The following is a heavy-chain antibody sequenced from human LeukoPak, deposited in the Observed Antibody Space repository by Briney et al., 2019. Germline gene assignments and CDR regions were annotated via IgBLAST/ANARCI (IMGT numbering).Heavy chain of an antibody. CDR1: GGSISSYY. V-gene: IGHV4-59*08. CDR3: ARQEASGWYHYYFDY. Sequence: PSETLSLTCTVSGGSISSYYWSWIRQPPGKGLEWIGYIYYSGSTNYNPSLKSRVTISVDTSKNQFSLKLSSVTAADTAVYFCARQEASGWYHYYFDYWGQGTLVTVSS. J-gene: IGHJ4*02. CDR2: IYYSGST. D-gene: IGHD6-19*01.